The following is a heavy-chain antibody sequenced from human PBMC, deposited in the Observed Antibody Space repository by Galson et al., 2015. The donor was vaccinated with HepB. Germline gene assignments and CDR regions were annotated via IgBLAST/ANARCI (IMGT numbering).Heavy chain of an antibody. CDR1: GYSFTSYW. V-gene: IGHV5-51*01. Sequence: QSGAEVKKPGESLKISCKGSGYSFTSYWIGWVRQMPGKGLEWMGIIYPGDSDTRYSPSFQGQVTISADKSISTAYLRWSSLKASDTAMYYCARGGTLYGDYVGRSFDYWGQGTLVTVSS. D-gene: IGHD4-17*01. CDR3: ARGGTLYGDYVGRSFDY. CDR2: IYPGDSDT. J-gene: IGHJ4*02.